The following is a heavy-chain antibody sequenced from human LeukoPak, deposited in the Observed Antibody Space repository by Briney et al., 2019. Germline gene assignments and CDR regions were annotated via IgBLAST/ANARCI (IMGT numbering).Heavy chain of an antibody. Sequence: QAGGSLRLSCAASGFTFISYWMHWVRQAPGKGLVWVSRIKSDGSTNYADSVKGRFTISRDNAKNTVSLQMNSLRAEDTGVYYCARAPSEIGGYYPEYFRHWGQGTLVTVSS. CDR1: GFTFISYW. CDR2: IKSDGST. CDR3: ARAPSEIGGYYPEYFRH. D-gene: IGHD3-22*01. V-gene: IGHV3-74*01. J-gene: IGHJ1*01.